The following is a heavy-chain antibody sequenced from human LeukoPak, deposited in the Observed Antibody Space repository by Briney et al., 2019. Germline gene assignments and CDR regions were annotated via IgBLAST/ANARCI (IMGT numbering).Heavy chain of an antibody. CDR2: ISSSGSTI. Sequence: GGSLRLSCAASGFTFSSYEMNWVRQAPGKGLEWVSYISSSGSTIYYADSVKGRFTISRDNAKNSLYLQMNSLRAEDTAVYYCVRDHSGLLWFGELSFPDAFDIWGQGTMVTVSS. CDR1: GFTFSSYE. J-gene: IGHJ3*02. D-gene: IGHD3-10*01. V-gene: IGHV3-48*03. CDR3: VRDHSGLLWFGELSFPDAFDI.